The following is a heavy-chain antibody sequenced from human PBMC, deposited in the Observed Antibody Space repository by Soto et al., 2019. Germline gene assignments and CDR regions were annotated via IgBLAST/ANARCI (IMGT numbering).Heavy chain of an antibody. CDR3: AKDRRGGMDV. J-gene: IGHJ6*02. Sequence: GSLRLSCAASGFTFSNYDMSWVRQAPGKGLEWVSAVSESGRSTYYADSVKGRFTISRDNSKNTLYLQMNSLRPEDTAVYFCAKDRRGGMDVWGQGTTVTVSS. D-gene: IGHD3-10*01. CDR1: GFTFSNYD. CDR2: VSESGRST. V-gene: IGHV3-23*01.